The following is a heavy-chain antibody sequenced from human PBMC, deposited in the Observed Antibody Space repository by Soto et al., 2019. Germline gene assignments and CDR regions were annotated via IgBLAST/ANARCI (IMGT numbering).Heavy chain of an antibody. D-gene: IGHD1-26*01. J-gene: IGHJ6*04. Sequence: LRLSCTACGFTFGGYAMSWVRQAPGKGLEWVGFIRSKAYGGTTEYAASVKGRFTISRDDSKSIAYLQMNSLKTEDTAVYYRSSGSYPAVNNYYGMEVWGKAT. V-gene: IGHV3-49*04. CDR3: SSGSYPAVNNYYGMEV. CDR2: IRSKAYGGTT. CDR1: GFTFGGYA.